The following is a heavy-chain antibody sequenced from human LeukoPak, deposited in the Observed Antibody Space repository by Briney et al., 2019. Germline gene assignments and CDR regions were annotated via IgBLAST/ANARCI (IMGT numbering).Heavy chain of an antibody. Sequence: SETLSLTCTVSGGSISGTDLYWGWIRQLPGKGLEWIGNIHSSGNSFCNPSLKSRVTISVDTSKNQFSLKLSSVTAADTAVYYCARARPLEWELHGPYYYYYGMDVWGQGTTVTVSS. D-gene: IGHD1-26*01. J-gene: IGHJ6*02. CDR1: GGSISGTDLY. V-gene: IGHV4-39*01. CDR3: ARARPLEWELHGPYYYYYGMDV. CDR2: IHSSGNS.